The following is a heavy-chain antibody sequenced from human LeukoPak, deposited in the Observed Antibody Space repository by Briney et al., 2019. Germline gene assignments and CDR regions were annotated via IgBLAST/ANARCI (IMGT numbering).Heavy chain of an antibody. V-gene: IGHV1-46*01. Sequence: ASVRVSCKASGYTFTGYYMHWVRQAPGQGLEWMGWINPSGGSTSYAQKFQGRVNMTRDTSTSTVYMELSSLRSEDTAVYYCASPRGVSPGLDYWGQGTLVTVSS. J-gene: IGHJ4*02. D-gene: IGHD3-10*01. CDR2: INPSGGST. CDR1: GYTFTGYY. CDR3: ASPRGVSPGLDY.